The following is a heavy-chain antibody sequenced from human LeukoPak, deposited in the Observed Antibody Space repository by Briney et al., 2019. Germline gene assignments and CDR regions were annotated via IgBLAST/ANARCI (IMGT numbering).Heavy chain of an antibody. D-gene: IGHD2-2*01. CDR1: GGTFSSYA. J-gene: IGHJ4*02. CDR2: IIPIFGTA. Sequence: SVKVSCKASGGTFSSYAISWVRQAPGQGLEWMGGIIPIFGTANYAQKFQGRVTITADESTSTAYMELSSLRPEDTAVYYCARDDHCSSTSCYAADYWGQGTLVTVSS. V-gene: IGHV1-69*13. CDR3: ARDDHCSSTSCYAADY.